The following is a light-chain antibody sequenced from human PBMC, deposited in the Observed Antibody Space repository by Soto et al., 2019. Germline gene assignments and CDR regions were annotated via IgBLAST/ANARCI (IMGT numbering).Light chain of an antibody. CDR1: QSVSTF. Sequence: EIVLTQFPATLSLSPGERATLSCRASQSVSTFLAWYQQKPGQAPRLVVYDASKRPTGIPARFSGCGSGTDFSLTIISLELEDFAVYYCQQRSSWRVTFFGGTKVEIK. CDR3: QQRSSWRVT. CDR2: DAS. V-gene: IGKV3-11*01. J-gene: IGKJ4*01.